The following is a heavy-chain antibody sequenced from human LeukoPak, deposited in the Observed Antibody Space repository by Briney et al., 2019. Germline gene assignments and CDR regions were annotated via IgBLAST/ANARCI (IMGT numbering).Heavy chain of an antibody. CDR1: GGSFSGYY. V-gene: IGHV4-34*01. Sequence: SETLSLTCAVYGGSFSGYYWSWIRQPPGKGLEWIGEINHRGSTNYNPSLKSRVTTSVDTSKNQFSLKLSSVTAADTAVYYCARGVISSDFGYWGQGTLVTVSS. D-gene: IGHD2/OR15-2a*01. CDR3: ARGVISSDFGY. CDR2: INHRGST. J-gene: IGHJ4*02.